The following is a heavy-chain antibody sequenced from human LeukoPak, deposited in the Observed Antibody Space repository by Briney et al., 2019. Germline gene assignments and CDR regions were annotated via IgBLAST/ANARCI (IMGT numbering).Heavy chain of an antibody. CDR1: GGSISSSSYY. V-gene: IGHV4-39*01. CDR3: ARRGSSWSLSHMVDY. CDR2: IYYSGST. D-gene: IGHD6-13*01. Sequence: PSETLSLTCTVSGGSISSSSYYWGWIRQPPGKGLEWIGSIYYSGSTYYNPSLKSRVTISVDTSKNQFSLKLSSVTAADTAVYYCARRGSSWSLSHMVDYWGQGTLVTVSS. J-gene: IGHJ4*02.